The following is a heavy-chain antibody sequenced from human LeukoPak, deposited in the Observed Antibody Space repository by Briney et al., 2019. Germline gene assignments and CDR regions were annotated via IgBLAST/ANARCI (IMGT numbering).Heavy chain of an antibody. V-gene: IGHV3-7*03. D-gene: IGHD6-13*01. J-gene: IGHJ4*02. CDR2: IKQDGSEK. CDR1: GFTFSSYW. Sequence: GGSLRLSCAASGFTFSSYWMSWVRQAPGKGLEWVANIKQDGSEKYYVDSVKGRFTISRDNAKNSLYLQMNSLRAEDTAVYYCARVRIAAAATTQFYFDYWGQGTLVTVSS. CDR3: ARVRIAAAATTQFYFDY.